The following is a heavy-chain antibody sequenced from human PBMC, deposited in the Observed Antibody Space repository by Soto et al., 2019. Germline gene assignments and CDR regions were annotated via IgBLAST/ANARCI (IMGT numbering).Heavy chain of an antibody. CDR3: ARDFDILTGYFGWPEYFQH. Sequence: GGSLRLSCAASGFTFSSYSMNWVRQAPGKGLEWVSSISSSSSYIYYADSVKGRFTISRDIPKNSLYLQMNSLRAEGTAVYYCARDFDILTGYFGWPEYFQHWGQGTLVTVSS. CDR2: ISSSSSYI. D-gene: IGHD3-9*01. J-gene: IGHJ1*01. V-gene: IGHV3-21*01. CDR1: GFTFSSYS.